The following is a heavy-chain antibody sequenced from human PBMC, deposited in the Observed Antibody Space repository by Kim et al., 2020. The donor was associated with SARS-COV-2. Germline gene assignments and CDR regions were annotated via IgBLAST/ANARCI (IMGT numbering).Heavy chain of an antibody. CDR3: AKDRLPHIVVVTDAFDI. CDR1: GFTFSSYA. J-gene: IGHJ3*02. CDR2: ISGSGGST. Sequence: GGSLRLSCAASGFTFSSYAMSWVRQAPGKGLEWVSAISGSGGSTYYADSVKGRFTISRDNSKNTLYLQMNSLRAEDTAVYYCAKDRLPHIVVVTDAFDIWGQGTMVTVSS. V-gene: IGHV3-23*01. D-gene: IGHD2-21*02.